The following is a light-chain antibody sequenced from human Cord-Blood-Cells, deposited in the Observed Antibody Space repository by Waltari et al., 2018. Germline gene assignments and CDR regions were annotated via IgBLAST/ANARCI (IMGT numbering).Light chain of an antibody. CDR1: QSVISY. V-gene: IGKV3-11*01. Sequence: EIVLTQSPATLSSSPGERATLSCRASQSVISYLAWYQQKPGQAPRLLIYDASNRATGIPARFSGSGSGTDFTLTISSLEPEDFAVYYCQQRSNWPPLTFGGGTKVEIK. CDR2: DAS. CDR3: QQRSNWPPLT. J-gene: IGKJ4*01.